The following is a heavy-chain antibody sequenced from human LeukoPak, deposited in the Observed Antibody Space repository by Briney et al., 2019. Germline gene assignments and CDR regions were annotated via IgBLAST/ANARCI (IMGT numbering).Heavy chain of an antibody. CDR3: ARGAHGPADCSSTGCYSDWFDP. V-gene: IGHV4-34*01. D-gene: IGHD2-2*01. CDR1: GGSFSGYY. CDR2: INHSGST. J-gene: IGHJ5*02. Sequence: PSETLSLTCAVYGGSFSGYYWSWIRQPPGKGLEWIGEINHSGSTNYDPSLKSRVTISVDTSKNQFSLKLSSVTAADTAVYYCARGAHGPADCSSTGCYSDWFDPWGQGTLVTVSS.